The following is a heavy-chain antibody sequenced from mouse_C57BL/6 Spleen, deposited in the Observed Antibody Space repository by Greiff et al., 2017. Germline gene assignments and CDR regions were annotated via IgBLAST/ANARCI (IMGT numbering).Heavy chain of an antibody. CDR3: ARHYYGNGGAMDY. V-gene: IGHV1-4*01. CDR2: INPSSGYT. J-gene: IGHJ4*01. CDR1: GYTFTSYT. D-gene: IGHD1-1*01. Sequence: QVQLQQSGAELARPGASVKMSCKASGYTFTSYTMHWVKQRPGQGLEWIGYINPSSGYTKYNQKFKDKATLTADKSSSTAYMQLSSLSSEDSAVYYCARHYYGNGGAMDYWGQGTSVTVSS.